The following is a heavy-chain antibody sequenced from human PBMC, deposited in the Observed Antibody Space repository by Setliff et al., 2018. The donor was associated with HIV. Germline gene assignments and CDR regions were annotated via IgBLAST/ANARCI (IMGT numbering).Heavy chain of an antibody. J-gene: IGHJ2*01. CDR3: ARSDCDVLTGFWYFDV. Sequence: LGESLKISCKGSGYKFGDYWIGWVRQVPGKGPEWMGIIYPGDSETRHSPSFEGQVTISADKSISTAYLKWNSLKASDTAMYYCARSDCDVLTGFWYFDVWGRGTLVTVSS. CDR1: GYKFGDYW. V-gene: IGHV5-51*01. D-gene: IGHD3-9*01. CDR2: IYPGDSET.